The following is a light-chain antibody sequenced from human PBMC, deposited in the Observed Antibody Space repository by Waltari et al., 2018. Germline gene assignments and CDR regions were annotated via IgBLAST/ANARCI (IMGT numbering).Light chain of an antibody. V-gene: IGKV3-11*01. CDR2: DAS. CDR1: QSVSSY. J-gene: IGKJ5*01. CDR3: QQRANWPPIT. Sequence: EIVLTQSPATLSLSPGERATTSCRASQSVSSYLAWYQQKPGQAPRLLIYDASNRAAGIPARFSGSWSGTDFTLTISSLEPEDFTVYYCQQRANWPPITFGQGTRLEIK.